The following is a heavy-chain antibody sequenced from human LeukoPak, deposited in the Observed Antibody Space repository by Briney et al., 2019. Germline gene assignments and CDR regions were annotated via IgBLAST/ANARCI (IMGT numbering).Heavy chain of an antibody. Sequence: GGSLRLSCAASGFTFSTYPISWVRQAPGKGLEWVSSISTTGGGMYYADSVKGRFIISRDNSKNTLYMQMNSLRAEDTALYYCAKNRGSGSYLMDVWGQGTTVTVSS. V-gene: IGHV3-23*01. J-gene: IGHJ6*02. D-gene: IGHD3-10*01. CDR1: GFTFSTYP. CDR3: AKNRGSGSYLMDV. CDR2: ISTTGGGM.